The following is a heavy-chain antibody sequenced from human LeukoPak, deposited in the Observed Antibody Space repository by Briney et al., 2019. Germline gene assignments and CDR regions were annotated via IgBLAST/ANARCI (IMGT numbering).Heavy chain of an antibody. D-gene: IGHD6-13*01. Sequence: SETLSLTCAVYGGSFSGYYWSWIRQPPGKGLEWIGEINHSGSTNYNPSLKSRVTISVDTSKNQFSLKLSSVTAADTAVYYCARDSIAAAGTGYYYYYDMDVWGQGTTVTASS. J-gene: IGHJ6*02. V-gene: IGHV4-34*01. CDR3: ARDSIAAAGTGYYYYYDMDV. CDR1: GGSFSGYY. CDR2: INHSGST.